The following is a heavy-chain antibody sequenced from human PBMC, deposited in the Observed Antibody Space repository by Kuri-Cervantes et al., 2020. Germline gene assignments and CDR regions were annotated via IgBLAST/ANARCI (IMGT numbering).Heavy chain of an antibody. J-gene: IGHJ4*02. V-gene: IGHV4-59*08. D-gene: IGHD2-2*02. CDR2: IYYSGST. Sequence: SETLSLTCAVSGYSISSYYWSWIRQPPGKGLEWIGYIYYSGSTNYNPSLKSRVTISVDTSKNQFSLKLSSVTAADTAVYYCASSIYCSSTSCYTYGHFDYWGQGTLVTVSS. CDR3: ASSIYCSSTSCYTYGHFDY. CDR1: GYSISSYY.